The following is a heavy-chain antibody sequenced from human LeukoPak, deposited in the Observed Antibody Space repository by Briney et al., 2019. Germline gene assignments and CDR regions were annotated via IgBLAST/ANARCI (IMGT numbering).Heavy chain of an antibody. V-gene: IGHV3-30-3*01. CDR1: GFTFSSYA. CDR3: ARDFWDIVVVPAAPHYYFDY. J-gene: IGHJ4*02. CDR2: ISYDGSNK. D-gene: IGHD2-2*01. Sequence: GGSLRLSCAASGFTFSSYAMHWVRQAPGKGLEWVAVISYDGSNKYYADSVKGRFTISRDNSKNTLYLQMNSLRAEDTAVYYCARDFWDIVVVPAAPHYYFDYWGQGTLSPSPQ.